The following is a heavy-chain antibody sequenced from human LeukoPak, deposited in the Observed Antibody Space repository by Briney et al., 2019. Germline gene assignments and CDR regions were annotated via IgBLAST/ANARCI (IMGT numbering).Heavy chain of an antibody. J-gene: IGHJ4*02. CDR3: ASSPRSEGHY. CDR2: ISYDGSNK. V-gene: IGHV3-30*03. Sequence: GGSLRLSCAASGFTFSSYGMHRVRQAPGKGLEWVAVISYDGSNKYYADSVKGRFAISRDNSKNTLYLQMNSLRAEDTAVYYCASSPRSEGHYWGQGTLVTVSS. CDR1: GFTFSSYG.